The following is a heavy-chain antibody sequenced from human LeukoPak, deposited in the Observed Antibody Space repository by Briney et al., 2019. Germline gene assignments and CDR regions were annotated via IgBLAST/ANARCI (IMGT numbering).Heavy chain of an antibody. CDR1: GVSISSGTYY. CDR3: AREQWLAEYYFDY. J-gene: IGHJ4*02. Sequence: SETLSLTCTVSGVSISSGTYYWGWIRQPPGKGLEWIGSIYYSGSTYYNPSLKSRVTISVDTSKNQFSLKLSSVTAADTAVYYCAREQWLAEYYFDYWGQGTLVTVSS. D-gene: IGHD6-19*01. V-gene: IGHV4-39*02. CDR2: IYYSGST.